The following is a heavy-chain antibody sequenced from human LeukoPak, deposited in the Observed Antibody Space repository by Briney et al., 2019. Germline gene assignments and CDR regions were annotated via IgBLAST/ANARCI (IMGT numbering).Heavy chain of an antibody. J-gene: IGHJ1*01. CDR3: ARGRIVGATLIQH. D-gene: IGHD1-26*01. CDR1: RFTFSSYS. V-gene: IGHV3-21*01. CDR2: ISSSSSYI. Sequence: GGSLRLSCAASRFTFSSYSMNWVRQAPGKGLEWVSSISSSSSYIYYADSVKGRFTISRDNAKNSLYLQMNSLRAEDTAVYYCARGRIVGATLIQHWGQGTLVTVSS.